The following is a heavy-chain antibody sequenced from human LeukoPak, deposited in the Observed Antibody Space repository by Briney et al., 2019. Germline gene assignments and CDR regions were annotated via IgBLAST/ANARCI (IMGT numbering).Heavy chain of an antibody. J-gene: IGHJ4*02. V-gene: IGHV3-30*02. CDR2: IRYDGSNK. Sequence: PGGSLRLSCAASGFTFSSYGMHWVRQAPGKGLGWVAFIRYDGSNKYYADSVKGRFTISRDNSKNTLYLQMNSLRAEDTAVYYCAKSGPYCTNGVCFFDCWGQGTLVTVSS. D-gene: IGHD2-8*01. CDR1: GFTFSSYG. CDR3: AKSGPYCTNGVCFFDC.